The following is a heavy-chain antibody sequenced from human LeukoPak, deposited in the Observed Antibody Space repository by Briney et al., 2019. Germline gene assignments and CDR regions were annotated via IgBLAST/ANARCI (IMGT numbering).Heavy chain of an antibody. Sequence: SETLSLTCPVSGGSISSYYWRWIRPPAGKGLAWIGRIYTSGSTNYNPSLKSRVTMSVDTSKNQFSLKLSSVTAADTAVYYCARDAPKGSRTLGLSYYYGMDVWGQGTTVTVSS. J-gene: IGHJ6*02. V-gene: IGHV4-4*07. D-gene: IGHD1-1*01. CDR1: GGSISSYY. CDR2: IYTSGST. CDR3: ARDAPKGSRTLGLSYYYGMDV.